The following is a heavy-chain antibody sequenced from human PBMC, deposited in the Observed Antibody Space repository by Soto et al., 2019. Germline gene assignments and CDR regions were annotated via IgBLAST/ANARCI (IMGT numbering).Heavy chain of an antibody. J-gene: IGHJ4*02. D-gene: IGHD3-10*01. CDR2: ISSSTSYI. CDR1: GVTCISYS. CDR3: ARGTYLPGY. V-gene: IGHV3-21*01. Sequence: GGPLRVWCGAVGVTCISYSGSWVRQAPGKGLEGVSSISSSTSYIYYADSVKGRFTMSRDNAKNSLYLQMNSLRAEDTAVYYYARGTYLPGYWGQGPLVTLSS.